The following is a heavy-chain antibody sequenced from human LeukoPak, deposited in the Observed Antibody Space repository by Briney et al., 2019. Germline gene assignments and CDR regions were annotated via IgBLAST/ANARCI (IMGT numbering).Heavy chain of an antibody. J-gene: IGHJ1*01. CDR2: IYYSGST. Sequence: PSETLSLTCTVSGGSISSSSYYWGWIRQPPGKGLEWIGSIYYSGSTYYNPSLKSRVTISVDTSKNQFSLKLSSVTAADTAVYYCASYYYYDSSGYYDLGFQHWGQGTLVTVSS. V-gene: IGHV4-39*01. CDR3: ASYYYYDSSGYYDLGFQH. CDR1: GGSISSSSYY. D-gene: IGHD3-22*01.